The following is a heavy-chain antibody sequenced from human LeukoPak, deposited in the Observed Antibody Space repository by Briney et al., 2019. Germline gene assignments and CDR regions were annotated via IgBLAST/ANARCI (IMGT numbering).Heavy chain of an antibody. CDR1: GGSISSGGYY. V-gene: IGHV4-31*03. Sequence: SETLSLTCTVSGGSISSGGYYWSWIRPHPGKGLEWIGYIYYSGSTYYNPSLKSRVTISVDASKNQFSLKLSSVTAAGTAVYYCARVKVGYDSSGYPYFDYWGEGTLVTVSS. D-gene: IGHD3-22*01. J-gene: IGHJ4*02. CDR2: IYYSGST. CDR3: ARVKVGYDSSGYPYFDY.